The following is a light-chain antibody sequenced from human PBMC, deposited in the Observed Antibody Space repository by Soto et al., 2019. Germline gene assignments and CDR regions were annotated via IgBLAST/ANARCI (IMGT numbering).Light chain of an antibody. CDR1: QSISSY. V-gene: IGKV1-39*01. CDR2: AAS. Sequence: DIQMTQSPSSLSASVGDRVTITCRASQSISSYLNWYQQKPGKAPKLLIYAASSLQSGVPSRFSGSGFGTDFTLTISSLQREDFATYYCQQSYNIPLTFAGGTKVDIK. CDR3: QQSYNIPLT. J-gene: IGKJ4*01.